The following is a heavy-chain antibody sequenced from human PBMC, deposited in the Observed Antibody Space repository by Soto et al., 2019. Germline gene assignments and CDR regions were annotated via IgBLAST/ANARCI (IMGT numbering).Heavy chain of an antibody. V-gene: IGHV3-72*01. D-gene: IGHD3-9*01. CDR2: TRNKANSYTT. CDR1: GFTFSDHY. J-gene: IGHJ6*02. CDR3: ARGLVINYYGIDV. Sequence: EVPLVESGGGLVQPGGSLRLSCAASGFTFSDHYMDWVRQAPGKGLEWVGRTRNKANSYTTEYAASVKGRFTVSREPSKNSLYLQMNSLTTADAAAYYCARGLVINYYGIDVWGQGTTVAVSS.